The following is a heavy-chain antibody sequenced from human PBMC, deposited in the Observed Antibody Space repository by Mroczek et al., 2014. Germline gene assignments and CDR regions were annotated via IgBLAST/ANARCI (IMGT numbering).Heavy chain of an antibody. D-gene: IGHD3-3*01. V-gene: IGHV4-4*07. CDR1: GGSISSYY. Sequence: QVQLQESGPGLVKPSETLSLTCTVSGGSISSYYWSWIRQPAGKGLEWIGRIYTSGSTNYNPSLKSRVTMSVDTSKNQFSLKLSSVTAADTAVYYCARDSGHYDFWSGRNVGRGYYYYYMDVWGKGTTVTVSS. J-gene: IGHJ6*03. CDR2: IYTSGST. CDR3: ARDSGHYDFWSGRNVGRGYYYYYMDV.